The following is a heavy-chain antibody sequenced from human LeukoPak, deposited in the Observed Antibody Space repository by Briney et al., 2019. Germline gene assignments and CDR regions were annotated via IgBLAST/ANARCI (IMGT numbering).Heavy chain of an antibody. D-gene: IGHD1-1*01. Sequence: ASVKVSCKASGYTFTSYGISWVRQAPRQGLEWMGWISAYNGNTNYAQKLQGRVTMTTDTSTSTAYMELRSLRSDDTAVYYCARDLTNWAYYYYYGMDVWGQGTTVTVSS. CDR3: ARDLTNWAYYYYYGMDV. CDR1: GYTFTSYG. J-gene: IGHJ6*02. CDR2: ISAYNGNT. V-gene: IGHV1-18*01.